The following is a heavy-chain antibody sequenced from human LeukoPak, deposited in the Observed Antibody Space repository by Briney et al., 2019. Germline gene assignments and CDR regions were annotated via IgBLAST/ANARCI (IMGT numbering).Heavy chain of an antibody. CDR2: INHSGST. V-gene: IGHV4-34*01. CDR1: GGSFSGYY. CDR3: ARWGRVAAAAFDP. D-gene: IGHD6-13*01. J-gene: IGHJ5*02. Sequence: SETLSLTCAVYGGSFSGYYWSWIRQPPGKGLEWIGEINHSGSTNYNPSLKSRVTISVDTSKNQFSLKLSSVTAADTAVYYCARWGRVAAAAFDPWGQGTLVTVPS.